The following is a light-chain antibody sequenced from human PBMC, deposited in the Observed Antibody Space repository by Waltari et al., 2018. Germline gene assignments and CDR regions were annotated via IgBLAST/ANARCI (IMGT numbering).Light chain of an antibody. CDR1: QSISSN. CDR2: GAS. Sequence: TLSCRASQSISSNLAWYQQKPGQAPRLLIYGASTRATGIPARFSGGGSGAEYTLTIRSLQSDDVAVYYCQQYHDWPPWTFGQGTRVEIK. CDR3: QQYHDWPPWT. J-gene: IGKJ1*01. V-gene: IGKV3-15*01.